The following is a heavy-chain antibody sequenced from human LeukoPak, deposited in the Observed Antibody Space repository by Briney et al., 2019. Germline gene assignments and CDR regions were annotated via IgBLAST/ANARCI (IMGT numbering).Heavy chain of an antibody. Sequence: SETLSLTCAVYGGSFSGYYWSWIRQPPGKGLEWIGEINHSGSTNYNPSLKSRVTISVDTSKNQFSLKLGSVTAADTAVYYCAKGGAGYYGSGSKYGMDVWGKGTTVTVSS. CDR1: GGSFSGYY. V-gene: IGHV4-34*01. D-gene: IGHD3-10*01. CDR2: INHSGST. CDR3: AKGGAGYYGSGSKYGMDV. J-gene: IGHJ6*04.